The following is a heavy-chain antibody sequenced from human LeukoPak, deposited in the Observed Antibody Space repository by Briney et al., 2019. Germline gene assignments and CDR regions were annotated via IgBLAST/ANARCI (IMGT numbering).Heavy chain of an antibody. J-gene: IGHJ4*02. CDR2: IYSGTT. D-gene: IGHD6-19*01. CDR3: ARAPDSSGWYPIDY. V-gene: IGHV3-53*01. Sequence: PGGSLRLSCTVSGFSVSDNSMSWVRQAPGKGLEWVSFIYSGTTHYSDSVKGRFTISRDNSKNTLYLQMNSLRAEDTAVYYCARAPDSSGWYPIDYWGQGTLVTVS. CDR1: GFSVSDNS.